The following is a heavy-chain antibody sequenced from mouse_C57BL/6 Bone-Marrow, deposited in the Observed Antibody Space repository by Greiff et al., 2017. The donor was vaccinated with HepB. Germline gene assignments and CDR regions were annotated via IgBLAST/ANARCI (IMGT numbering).Heavy chain of an antibody. CDR1: GYTFTSYW. CDR3: ARSPSITTVVAFDY. V-gene: IGHV1-55*01. D-gene: IGHD1-1*01. CDR2: IYPGSGST. J-gene: IGHJ2*01. Sequence: QVQLQQPGAELVKPGASVKMSCKASGYTFTSYWITWVKQRPGQGLEWIGDIYPGSGSTNYNEKFKSKATLTVDTSSSTAYMQLSSLTSEDSAVYYCARSPSITTVVAFDYWGQGTTLTVSS.